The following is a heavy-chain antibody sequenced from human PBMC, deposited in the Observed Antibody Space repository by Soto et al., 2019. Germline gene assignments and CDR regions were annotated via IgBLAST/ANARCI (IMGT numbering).Heavy chain of an antibody. D-gene: IGHD2-21*01. CDR2: IKSKGGGGSV. CDR1: GFTFGNAW. V-gene: IGHV3-15*07. CDR3: TTDNYVVVPFHY. Sequence: GGSLRLSCAASGFTFGNAWMNWVRQAPGKGLEWVGRIKSKGGGGSVDYAASVRGRFTISRDDSKNTLFLQVNSLKTEDTAVYYCTTDNYVVVPFHYWGQGA. J-gene: IGHJ4*02.